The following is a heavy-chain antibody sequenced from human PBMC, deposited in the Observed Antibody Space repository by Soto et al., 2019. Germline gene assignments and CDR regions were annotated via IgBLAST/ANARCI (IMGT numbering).Heavy chain of an antibody. CDR2: IYWGDDK. Sequence: QITLKESGPTLVKPTQTLTLTCTFSGFSLTTSGVGVGWIRQPPGKALEWLALIYWGDDKRYSPSLKSRLTITDDTSKNQVVLTMTNIDPVDTATYYCAHLAWLNNWFAPWGQGTLVTVSS. J-gene: IGHJ5*02. V-gene: IGHV2-5*02. D-gene: IGHD3-9*01. CDR3: AHLAWLNNWFAP. CDR1: GFSLTTSGVG.